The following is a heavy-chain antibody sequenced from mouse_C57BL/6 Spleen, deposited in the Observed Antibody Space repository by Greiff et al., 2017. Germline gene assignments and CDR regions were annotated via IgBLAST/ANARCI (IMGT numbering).Heavy chain of an antibody. CDR3: GCYDDDGEWVAY. Sequence: QVQLQQPGAELVRPGTSVKLSCKASGYTFTSYWMHWVKQRPGQGLEWIGVIDPSDSYTNYNQKFKGKATLTVDTSSSTAYMQLSSLTSEDSAVYYCGCYDDDGEWVAYWGQGTLVTVSA. D-gene: IGHD2-4*01. CDR1: GYTFTSYW. V-gene: IGHV1-59*01. CDR2: IDPSDSYT. J-gene: IGHJ3*01.